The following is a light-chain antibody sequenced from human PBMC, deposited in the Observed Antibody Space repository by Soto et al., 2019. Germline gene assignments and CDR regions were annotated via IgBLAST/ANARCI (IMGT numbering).Light chain of an antibody. CDR3: QQYNTYPIT. V-gene: IGKV1-16*01. Sequence: DMQMTQSPSSLSASVVDRVAITCRASQDIRNYLAWFQQKQGKAPKSXIYAASTLQSGVPSGFSGSGAGTDFTLTINSLQPEDFETYYCQQYNTYPITFGQGTRLEIK. CDR1: QDIRNY. J-gene: IGKJ5*01. CDR2: AAS.